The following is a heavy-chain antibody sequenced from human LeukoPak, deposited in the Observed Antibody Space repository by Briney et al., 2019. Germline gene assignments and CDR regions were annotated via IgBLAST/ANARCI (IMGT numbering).Heavy chain of an antibody. CDR1: GFTFSSYA. CDR2: ISGSGGST. CDR3: ARSRPRYSSGWYPLILDY. V-gene: IGHV3-23*01. J-gene: IGHJ4*02. D-gene: IGHD6-19*01. Sequence: PGGSLRLSCAASGFTFSSYAMSWVRQAPGKGLEWVSAISGSGGSTYYADSVKGRFTISRDNSKNTLYLQMNSLRAEDTAVYYCARSRPRYSSGWYPLILDYWGQGTLVTVSS.